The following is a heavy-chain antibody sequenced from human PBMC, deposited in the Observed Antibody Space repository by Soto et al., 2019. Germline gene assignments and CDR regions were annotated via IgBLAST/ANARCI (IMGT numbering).Heavy chain of an antibody. Sequence: EVQLLESGGGLVQPGGSLRLSCAASGFTFSSYAMSWVRQAPGKGLEWVSAISGSGGSTYYADSVKGRFTISRDNSKNTLYLQMNTLRAEDTAVYCCAKDRMPIWVSYFDYWGQGTLVTVSS. CDR2: ISGSGGST. CDR3: AKDRMPIWVSYFDY. D-gene: IGHD2-2*01. J-gene: IGHJ4*02. V-gene: IGHV3-23*01. CDR1: GFTFSSYA.